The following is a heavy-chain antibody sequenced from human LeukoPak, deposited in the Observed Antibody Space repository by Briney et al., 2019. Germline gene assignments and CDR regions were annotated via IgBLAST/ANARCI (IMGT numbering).Heavy chain of an antibody. D-gene: IGHD6-25*01. V-gene: IGHV3-7*01. CDR1: GFTFSSSW. CDR3: ARGKATRLVNWFDP. J-gene: IGHJ5*02. CDR2: INQDGSVK. Sequence: GGSLRLSYADSGFTFSSSWMTWVRQAPGKGLEWVANINQDGSVKHYVDSMKGRFTISRDNAKNSLFLQMNSLRAEDTAVYYCARGKATRLVNWFDPWGQGTLVTVSS.